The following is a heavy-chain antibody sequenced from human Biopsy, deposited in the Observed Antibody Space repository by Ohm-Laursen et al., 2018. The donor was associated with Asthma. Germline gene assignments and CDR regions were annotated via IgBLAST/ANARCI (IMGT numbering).Heavy chain of an antibody. D-gene: IGHD5-24*01. CDR2: ISDSGGST. J-gene: IGHJ4*02. CDR3: AKESRRDGYNRRNYYFDY. CDR1: GFTFSSYA. Sequence: SLRLSCAASGFTFSSYAMSWVRQAPGKGLEWVSAISDSGGSTYYADSVKGRFTISRDNSKNTLYLQMNSLRAEDTAVYYCAKESRRDGYNRRNYYFDYWGQGTLVTVSS. V-gene: IGHV3-23*01.